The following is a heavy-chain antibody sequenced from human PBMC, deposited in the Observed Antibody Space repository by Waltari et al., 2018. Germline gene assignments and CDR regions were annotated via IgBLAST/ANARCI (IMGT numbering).Heavy chain of an antibody. CDR2: GNPNSGAT. V-gene: IGHV1-8*02. CDR3: ARGRDVFANFDYNWFDP. CDR1: GSTSLNEE. Sequence: QVQLVQSGAEVLQPGAAVKVSCQASGSTSLNEEINWVRQAAGQGLEWMGWGNPNSGATAYAQKFQCRITMTWDTSISTAYMELSNLRSDDTAVLYCARGRDVFANFDYNWFDPWGQGTLVTVSS. D-gene: IGHD3-3*01. J-gene: IGHJ5*02.